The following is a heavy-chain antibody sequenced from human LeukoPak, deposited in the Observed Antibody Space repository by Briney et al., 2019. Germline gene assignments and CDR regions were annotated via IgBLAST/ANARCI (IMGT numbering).Heavy chain of an antibody. Sequence: PSETLSLTCTVSGVSITTYYWNWVRQPPGKGLEWIGHMFYSGTTSYNPSLKSRVAISVDTFKSRVSLTVTSEAAADTAVYYCVGEKSFFGEAIWSQGTLVTVSS. CDR2: MFYSGTT. CDR1: GVSITTYY. J-gene: IGHJ3*02. CDR3: VGEKSFFGEAI. D-gene: IGHD3-10*01. V-gene: IGHV4-59*01.